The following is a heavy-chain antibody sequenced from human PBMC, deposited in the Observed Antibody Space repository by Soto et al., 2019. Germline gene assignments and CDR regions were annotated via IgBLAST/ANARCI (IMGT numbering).Heavy chain of an antibody. CDR2: ITTSSAYI. Sequence: EVQLVESGGGLVKPGGSLRLSCAASGFTFNTYDMNWVRQAPGKGLEWVSSITTSSAYIYYADSLKGRITISRDNAKNSLFLQMNSVRAEDMAVYYCVRSGTARLLRHSWFDTWGQGTLVTVSS. CDR3: VRSGTARLLRHSWFDT. J-gene: IGHJ5*02. CDR1: GFTFNTYD. V-gene: IGHV3-21*01. D-gene: IGHD2-21*01.